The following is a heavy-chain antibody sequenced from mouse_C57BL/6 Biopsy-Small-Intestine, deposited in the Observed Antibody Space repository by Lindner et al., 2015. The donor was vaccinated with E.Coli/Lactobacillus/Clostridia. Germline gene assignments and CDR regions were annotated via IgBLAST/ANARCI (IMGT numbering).Heavy chain of an antibody. Sequence: VKVSCKASGYTFRNYAMNWVRQAPGQGLEWMGWINTNTGNPTYAQGFTGRFVFSSDTSVSTAYLQISSLKAEDTAVYYCARAGYNNDWSPLYLWGQGTLVTASS. J-gene: IGHJ4*01. CDR2: INTNTGNP. CDR1: GYTFRNYA. D-gene: IGHD1-3*01. V-gene: IGHV9-3*02. CDR3: ARAGYNNDWSPLYL.